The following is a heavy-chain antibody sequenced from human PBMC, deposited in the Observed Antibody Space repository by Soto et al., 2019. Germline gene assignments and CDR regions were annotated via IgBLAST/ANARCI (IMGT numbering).Heavy chain of an antibody. CDR1: GGSISSGGYY. D-gene: IGHD3-3*01. CDR3: ARVLGVLRFLEWLPDYYYYYGMDV. J-gene: IGHJ6*02. CDR2: IYYSGST. Sequence: SETLSLTCTVSGGSISSGGYYWSWIRQHPGKGPEWIGYIYYSGSTYYNPSLKSRVTISVDTSKNQFSLKLSSVTAADTAVYYCARVLGVLRFLEWLPDYYYYYGMDVWGQGTTVTVSS. V-gene: IGHV4-31*03.